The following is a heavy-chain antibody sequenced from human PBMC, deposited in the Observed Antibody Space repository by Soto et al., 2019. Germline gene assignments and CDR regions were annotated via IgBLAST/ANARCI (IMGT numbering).Heavy chain of an antibody. Sequence: GGSLRLSCAASGFTFSSYGMHWVRQAPGKGLEWVAVISYDGSNKYYADSVKGRFTIPRDNSKNTLYLQMNSLRAEDTAVYYCAKELKSPGLRLAYYFDYWGQGTLDTVSS. D-gene: IGHD5-12*01. CDR2: ISYDGSNK. J-gene: IGHJ4*02. V-gene: IGHV3-30*18. CDR1: GFTFSSYG. CDR3: AKELKSPGLRLAYYFDY.